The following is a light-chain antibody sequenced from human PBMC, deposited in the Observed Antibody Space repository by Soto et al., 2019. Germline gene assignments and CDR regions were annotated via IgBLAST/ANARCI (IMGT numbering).Light chain of an antibody. Sequence: EIVMTQSPATLSVSPGERATLSCRASQSVSSNLAWYQQKPGQAPRLLIYGASTRATGIPARFSGSGSGTEFTLTICSLQSEDFAVYYCQQYNNWTRTFGQGTKV. CDR2: GAS. J-gene: IGKJ1*01. CDR1: QSVSSN. V-gene: IGKV3-15*01. CDR3: QQYNNWTRT.